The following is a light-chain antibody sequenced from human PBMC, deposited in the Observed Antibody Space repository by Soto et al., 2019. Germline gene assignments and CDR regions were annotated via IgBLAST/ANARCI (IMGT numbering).Light chain of an antibody. CDR2: DVG. Sequence: QSALTQPASVSGSPGQSITISCTGTSSDVGGYNYVSWYQHHPGKAPKLMIYDVGNRPSGVSNRFSGSKSGNTASLTISGLQAEDEADYYCSSYTLSSTVVFGGGTKLTVL. CDR3: SSYTLSSTVV. CDR1: SSDVGGYNY. V-gene: IGLV2-14*03. J-gene: IGLJ2*01.